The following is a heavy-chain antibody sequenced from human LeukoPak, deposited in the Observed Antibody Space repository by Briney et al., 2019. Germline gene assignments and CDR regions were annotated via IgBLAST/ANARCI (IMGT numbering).Heavy chain of an antibody. CDR1: GGTFSSYA. D-gene: IGHD2-15*01. J-gene: IGHJ5*02. V-gene: IGHV1-69*04. CDR2: IIPVLGIA. Sequence: SVKVSCKASGGTFSSYAISWVRQAPGQGLEWMGRIIPVLGIANYAQKFQGRVTITADKSTSTAYMELSSLRSEDTAVYYCARVPYCSGGSCYISWFDPWGQGTLVTVSS. CDR3: ARVPYCSGGSCYISWFDP.